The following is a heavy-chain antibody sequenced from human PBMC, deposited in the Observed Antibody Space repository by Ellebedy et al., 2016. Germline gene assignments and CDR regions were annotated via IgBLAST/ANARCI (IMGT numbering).Heavy chain of an antibody. CDR3: ARAEGYCSSISCYFGYWYFEY. V-gene: IGHV1-18*04. Sequence: ASVKVSXXASGYTFTTFSITWVRQAPGQGLEWMGWISTYNGNANYAQKFQGRVTMTTDTSTSTAYMELRSLRSDDTALYYCARAEGYCSSISCYFGYWYFEYWGQGTLVTVSS. CDR2: ISTYNGNA. D-gene: IGHD2-2*01. J-gene: IGHJ4*02. CDR1: GYTFTTFS.